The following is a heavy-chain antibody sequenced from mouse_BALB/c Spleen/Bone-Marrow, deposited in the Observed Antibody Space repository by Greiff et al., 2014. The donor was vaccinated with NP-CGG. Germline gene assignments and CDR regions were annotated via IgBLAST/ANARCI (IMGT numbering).Heavy chain of an antibody. CDR1: GYTFSSYW. V-gene: IGHV1-9*01. CDR3: ARENDYWYFDV. J-gene: IGHJ1*01. D-gene: IGHD2-3*01. Sequence: QVQLQQPGAELMKPGASVKISCKATGYTFSSYWIEWVKQRPGHGLEWIGEILPGSGNTNYNEKFKGKATFTADTSSNTAYMRLSSLTSEDSAVYYCARENDYWYFDVWGAGTTVTVSS. CDR2: ILPGSGNT.